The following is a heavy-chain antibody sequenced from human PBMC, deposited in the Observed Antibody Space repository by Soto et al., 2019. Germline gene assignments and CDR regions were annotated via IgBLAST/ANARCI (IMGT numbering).Heavy chain of an antibody. CDR2: IYYSGST. J-gene: IGHJ3*02. CDR1: GGSISSYY. D-gene: IGHD3-3*01. V-gene: IGHV4-59*01. CDR3: AREVRWGCYYVRDAFDI. Sequence: SETLSLTCTVSGGSISSYYWSWIRQPPGKGLEWIGYIYYSGSTNYNPSLKSRVTISVDTSKNQFSLKLSSVTAADTAVYYCAREVRWGCYYVRDAFDIWGQGTMVTVSS.